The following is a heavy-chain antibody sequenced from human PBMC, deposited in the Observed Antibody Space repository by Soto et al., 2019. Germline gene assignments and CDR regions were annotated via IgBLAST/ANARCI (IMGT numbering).Heavy chain of an antibody. Sequence: TGGSLRLSCAASGFTFSSYGMHWVRQAPGKGLEWVAVISYDGSNKYYADSVKGRFTISRDNSKNTLYLQMNSLRAEDTAVYYCAKVRVGKVCCPYYYYGMDVWGQGTTVTVSS. J-gene: IGHJ6*02. CDR1: GFTFSSYG. D-gene: IGHD3-10*02. CDR3: AKVRVGKVCCPYYYYGMDV. CDR2: ISYDGSNK. V-gene: IGHV3-30*18.